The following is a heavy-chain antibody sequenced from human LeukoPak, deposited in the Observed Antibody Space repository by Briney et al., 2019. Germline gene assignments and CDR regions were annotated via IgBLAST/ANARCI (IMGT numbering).Heavy chain of an antibody. D-gene: IGHD6-13*01. Sequence: ASVKVSCKASGGTFSSYAISWVRQAPGQGLEWMGGIIPIFGTANYAQKFQGRVTITADESTSTAYMELSSLRSEDTAVYYCARARVAAAAPRYYYGMDVWGQGTTVTVSS. J-gene: IGHJ6*02. CDR2: IIPIFGTA. CDR1: GGTFSSYA. CDR3: ARARVAAAAPRYYYGMDV. V-gene: IGHV1-69*13.